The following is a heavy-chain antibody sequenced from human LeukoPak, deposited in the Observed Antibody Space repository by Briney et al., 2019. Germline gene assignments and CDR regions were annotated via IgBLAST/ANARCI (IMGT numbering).Heavy chain of an antibody. CDR1: GFTFSNYG. CDR3: AKGGYSYGPYWYYYMAV. Sequence: GGSLRLSCAASGFTFSNYGMHWVRLAPDKGLEWVAVISYDGSDKYYADSVKGRFTISRDNSKNTLYLQMSSLRAEDTAVYYCAKGGYSYGPYWYYYMAVWGKGTTVTVSS. CDR2: ISYDGSDK. J-gene: IGHJ6*03. V-gene: IGHV3-30*18. D-gene: IGHD5-18*01.